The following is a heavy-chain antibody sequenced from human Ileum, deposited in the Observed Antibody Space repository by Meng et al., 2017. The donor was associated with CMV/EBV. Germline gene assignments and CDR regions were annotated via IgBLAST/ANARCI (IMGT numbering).Heavy chain of an antibody. Sequence: SCAASGFTFSSYEMNWVRQAPGKGLEWVSYISSSGRIIYYADSVKGRFTISRDNAKKSLYLQMNSLRAEDTAVYYCAREKRYSSGWIDYYYYGMDVWGQGTTVTVSS. CDR3: AREKRYSSGWIDYYYYGMDV. V-gene: IGHV3-48*03. CDR1: GFTFSSYE. J-gene: IGHJ6*02. CDR2: ISSSGRII. D-gene: IGHD6-19*01.